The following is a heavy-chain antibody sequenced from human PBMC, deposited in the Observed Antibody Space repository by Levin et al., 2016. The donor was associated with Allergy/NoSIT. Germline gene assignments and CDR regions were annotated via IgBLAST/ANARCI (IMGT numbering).Heavy chain of an antibody. Sequence: ASVKVSCKASGYTFTGYYIHWVRQAPGQGLEWMGWINPNGGGSYFAQKFQGRVTLTRDTSVSTAYMELSSLISDDTAVYYCARKGVEYVDSWGQGTLVTVSS. CDR1: GYTFTGYY. CDR2: INPNGGGS. J-gene: IGHJ4*02. V-gene: IGHV1-2*02. CDR3: ARKGVEYVDS. D-gene: IGHD2/OR15-2a*01.